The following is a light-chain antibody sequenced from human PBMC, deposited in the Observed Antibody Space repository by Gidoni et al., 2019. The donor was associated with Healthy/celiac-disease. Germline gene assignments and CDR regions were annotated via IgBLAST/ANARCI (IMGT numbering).Light chain of an antibody. V-gene: IGKV1-33*01. Sequence: DIQMTQSPSSLSASVGDRVTSTCQASQDISNYLHWYQQKPGKAPKLLVYAASNLEAGLPSRFSGSGSGTAFTFTISRLQHDDIETYYWQQYDNLPLFGQGTKVDIK. CDR1: QDISNY. CDR2: AAS. J-gene: IGKJ2*01. CDR3: QQYDNLPL.